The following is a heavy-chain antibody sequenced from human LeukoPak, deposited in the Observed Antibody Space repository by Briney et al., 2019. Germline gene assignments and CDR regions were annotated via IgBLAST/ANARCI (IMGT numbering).Heavy chain of an antibody. Sequence: SVKVSCKASGGTFSSYAISWVRQAPGQGLEWMGGIIPIFGTANYAQKFQGRVTITADESTSTAYMELSSLRSEDTAVYYCAFTITIFGGANEYNWFDPWGQGTLVTVSS. CDR3: AFTITIFGGANEYNWFDP. CDR2: IIPIFGTA. CDR1: GGTFSSYA. V-gene: IGHV1-69*13. D-gene: IGHD3-3*01. J-gene: IGHJ5*02.